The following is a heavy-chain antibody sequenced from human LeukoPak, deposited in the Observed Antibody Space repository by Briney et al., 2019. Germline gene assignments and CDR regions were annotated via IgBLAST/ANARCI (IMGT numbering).Heavy chain of an antibody. V-gene: IGHV3-30*18. CDR2: ISYDGSNK. J-gene: IGHJ4*02. CDR1: GFTFSSYG. D-gene: IGHD6-19*01. CDR3: AKDSAAVAGTSPVDY. Sequence: GGSLRLFCAASGFTFSSYGMHWVRQAAGKGLEWVAVISYDGSNKYYADSVKGRFTISRDNSKNTLYLQMNSLRAEDTAVYYCAKDSAAVAGTSPVDYWGQGTLVTVSS.